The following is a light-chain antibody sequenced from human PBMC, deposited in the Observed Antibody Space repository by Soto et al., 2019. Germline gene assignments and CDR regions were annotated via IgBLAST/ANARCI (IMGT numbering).Light chain of an antibody. Sequence: DIVMTQSPDSLAVSLGERATINCKSSQSVLYSSNNKNYLAWYQQKPGQPPKLLIYLASIRESGVPDRFSGSGSGTDFTLTISSLQAEDVAVYYCQQYYSTPYTFGQGTKLEIK. CDR1: QSVLYSSNNKNY. CDR2: LAS. J-gene: IGKJ2*01. V-gene: IGKV4-1*01. CDR3: QQYYSTPYT.